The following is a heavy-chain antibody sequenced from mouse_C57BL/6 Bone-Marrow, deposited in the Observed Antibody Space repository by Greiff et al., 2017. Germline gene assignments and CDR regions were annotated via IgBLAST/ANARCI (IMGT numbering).Heavy chain of an antibody. Sequence: QVQLQQPGAELVKPGASVKMSCKASGYTFTSYWITWVKQRPGQGLEWIGDIYPGSGSTNYNEKFKSKATLTVDTSSSTAYMQLSSLTSEDSAVYYCAREDLQLRLSWFAYWGQGTLVTVSA. V-gene: IGHV1-55*01. CDR1: GYTFTSYW. CDR2: IYPGSGST. CDR3: AREDLQLRLSWFAY. J-gene: IGHJ3*01. D-gene: IGHD3-2*02.